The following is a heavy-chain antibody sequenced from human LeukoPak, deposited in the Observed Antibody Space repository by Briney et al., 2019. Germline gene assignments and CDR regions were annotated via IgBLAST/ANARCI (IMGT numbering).Heavy chain of an antibody. CDR3: AKNGPGLDYFDY. D-gene: IGHD3-10*01. Sequence: GGSLRLSCAASGFSFSSSSMNWVRQAPGKGLVWVSRINSDGSDTTYADSVKGRFTISRDNAKNTLYLQMNSLRAEDTAVYYCAKNGPGLDYFDYWGQGILVTVSS. V-gene: IGHV3-74*01. CDR1: GFSFSSSS. J-gene: IGHJ4*02. CDR2: INSDGSDT.